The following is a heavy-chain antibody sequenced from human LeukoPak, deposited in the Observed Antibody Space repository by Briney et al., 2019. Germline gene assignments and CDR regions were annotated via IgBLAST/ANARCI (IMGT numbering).Heavy chain of an antibody. CDR2: IKSKSDGGTV. CDR3: TTVVVTNHC. J-gene: IGHJ4*02. CDR1: GFTFSNAW. V-gene: IGHV3-15*01. D-gene: IGHD2-21*02. Sequence: PGGSLRLSCAASGFTFSNAWMSWVRQAPGKGLEWVGRIKSKSDGGTVDYAAPVQGRFTNSRDDSKKTLFLQMNSLETEDAAVYYCTTVVVTNHCWGQGTLVTVSS.